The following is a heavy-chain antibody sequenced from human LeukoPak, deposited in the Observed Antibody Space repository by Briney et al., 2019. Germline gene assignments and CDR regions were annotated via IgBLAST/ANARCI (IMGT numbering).Heavy chain of an antibody. Sequence: SETQSLTCTVSGGSISSYYWSWIRQPPGKGLEWIGYIYYSGSTNYNPSLKSRITISVDTSKNQFSLKLSSVTAADTAVYYCARRQYSSLTFDYWGQGTLVTVSS. D-gene: IGHD6-6*01. CDR2: IYYSGST. V-gene: IGHV4-59*01. J-gene: IGHJ4*02. CDR1: GGSISSYY. CDR3: ARRQYSSLTFDY.